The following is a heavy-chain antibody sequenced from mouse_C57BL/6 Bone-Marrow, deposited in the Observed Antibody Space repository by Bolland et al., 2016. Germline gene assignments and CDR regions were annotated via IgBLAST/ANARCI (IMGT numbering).Heavy chain of an antibody. CDR2: GST. Sequence: GSTYYPDTVKGRFTISRDNAKNTLYLQMSRLKSEDTAMYYCARHPMVAYAMDYWGQGTS. V-gene: IGHV5-12*01. CDR3: ARHPMVAYAMDY. J-gene: IGHJ4*01. D-gene: IGHD2-2*01.